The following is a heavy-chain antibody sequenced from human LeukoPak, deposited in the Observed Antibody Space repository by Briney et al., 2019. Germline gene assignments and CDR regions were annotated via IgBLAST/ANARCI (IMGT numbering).Heavy chain of an antibody. V-gene: IGHV3-21*01. CDR3: ARAGYYDSSGYSY. D-gene: IGHD3-22*01. CDR2: ISSSSSYI. Sequence: GGSLRLSCAASGFTFSSYSMNWVRQAPGKGLGWVSSISSSSSYIYYADSVKGRFTISRDNAKNSLYLQMNSLRAEDTAVYYCARAGYYDSSGYSYWGQGTLVTVSS. J-gene: IGHJ4*02. CDR1: GFTFSSYS.